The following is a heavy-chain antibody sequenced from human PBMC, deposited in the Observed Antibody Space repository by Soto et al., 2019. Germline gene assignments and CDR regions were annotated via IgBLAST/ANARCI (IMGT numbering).Heavy chain of an antibody. CDR1: GYTFTSYD. V-gene: IGHV1-8*01. Sequence: ASVKVSCKASGYTFTSYDINWVRQATGQGLEWMGWMNPNSGKTGYAQKFQGRVTMTRNTSISTAYMELSSLRSEDTAVYYCARGPDYYGSGSRREFWFDPWGQGTLVTVSS. CDR2: MNPNSGKT. J-gene: IGHJ5*02. D-gene: IGHD3-10*01. CDR3: ARGPDYYGSGSRREFWFDP.